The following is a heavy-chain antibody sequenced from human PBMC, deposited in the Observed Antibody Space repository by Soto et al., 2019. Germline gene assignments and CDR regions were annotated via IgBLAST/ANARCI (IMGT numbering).Heavy chain of an antibody. CDR1: GGSISSYY. J-gene: IGHJ4*02. CDR3: ARPTYYYDSSGPPGY. CDR2: IYYSGST. V-gene: IGHV4-59*12. Sequence: PSETLSLTCTVSGGSISSYYWSWIRQPPGKGLEWIGHIYYSGSTNYNPSLKSRVTISVDNAKNSVYLQMNSLRAEDTAVYYCARPTYYYDSSGPPGYWGQGALVTVSS. D-gene: IGHD3-22*01.